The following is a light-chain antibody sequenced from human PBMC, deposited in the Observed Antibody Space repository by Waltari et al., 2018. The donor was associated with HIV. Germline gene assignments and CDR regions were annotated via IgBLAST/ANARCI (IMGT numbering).Light chain of an antibody. CDR2: GAS. CDR1: QDIGNA. J-gene: IGKJ3*01. V-gene: IGKV1-17*02. Sequence: DIQMTQSPSSLSASVGDRVTITCRASQDIGNALDWYQQKSGKAPKRLIYGASSLQSGVPSRFSGSGSGTEFTLTLYNLQPEDFATYYCLQHKTYLGTFGPGTKVDIQ. CDR3: LQHKTYLGT.